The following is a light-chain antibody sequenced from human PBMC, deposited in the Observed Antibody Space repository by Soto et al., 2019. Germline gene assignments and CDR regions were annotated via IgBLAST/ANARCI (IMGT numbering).Light chain of an antibody. CDR2: DVS. CDR1: SSDVGGYNY. J-gene: IGLJ1*01. V-gene: IGLV2-14*01. CDR3: SSYTSISTLV. Sequence: QSALTQPASVSGSPGQSITISCTGTSSDVGGYNYVSWYQQHPGNAPKLMIYDVSNRPSGVSNRFSGSKSGNTASLTISGLQAEDEADYYCSSYTSISTLVFGTGTKLTVL.